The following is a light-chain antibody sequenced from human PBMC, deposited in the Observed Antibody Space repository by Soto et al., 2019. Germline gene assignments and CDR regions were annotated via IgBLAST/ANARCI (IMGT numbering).Light chain of an antibody. Sequence: QSALTQPPTASGSPGQSVIISCTGTSSDVGGYNSVAWYQQHPGKAPKLIIYQVNKRPSGVPDRFSGSKSGNTASLTVSGLQADDEADYYCISYAGTKDVFGTGTKLTVL. CDR1: SSDVGGYNS. CDR2: QVN. CDR3: ISYAGTKDV. V-gene: IGLV2-8*01. J-gene: IGLJ1*01.